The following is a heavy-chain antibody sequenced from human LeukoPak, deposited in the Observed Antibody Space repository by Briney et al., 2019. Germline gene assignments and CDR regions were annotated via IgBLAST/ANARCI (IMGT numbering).Heavy chain of an antibody. CDR3: ARAQWELVNAFDI. J-gene: IGHJ3*02. CDR1: GYTFTSYD. Sequence: ASVKVSCKASGYTFTSYDINWVLQATGQGLEWMGWMNPNSGNTGYAQKFQGRVTITRNTSISTAYMELSSLRSEDTAVYYCARAQWELVNAFDIWGQGTMVTVSS. CDR2: MNPNSGNT. D-gene: IGHD1-26*01. V-gene: IGHV1-8*03.